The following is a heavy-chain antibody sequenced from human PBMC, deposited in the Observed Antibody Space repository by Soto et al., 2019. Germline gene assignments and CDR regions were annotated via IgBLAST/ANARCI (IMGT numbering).Heavy chain of an antibody. V-gene: IGHV5-51*01. CDR3: ATVRGIYFDFSTASFQA. CDR2: IFPADSDA. CDR1: GYTFTDNW. J-gene: IGHJ4*02. Sequence: PGESLKISCEASGYTFTDNWIAWVRQMPGKGLEWMGMIFPADSDAKYRPSLQGQVAFSVDKSINTAYLQWSNLKASDTAIYYCATVRGIYFDFSTASFQAWGQGTTVTVS. D-gene: IGHD3-3*01.